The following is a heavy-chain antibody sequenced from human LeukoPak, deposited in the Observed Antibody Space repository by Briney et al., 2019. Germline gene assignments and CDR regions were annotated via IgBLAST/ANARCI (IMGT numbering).Heavy chain of an antibody. D-gene: IGHD3-3*02. CDR2: IYSGGST. CDR1: GFTFSDYY. J-gene: IGHJ6*02. V-gene: IGHV3-66*01. Sequence: GGSLRLSCAASGFTFSDYYMSWVRQAPGKGLEWVSVIYSGGSTYYADSVKGRFTISRDNSKNTLYLQMNSLRAEDTAVYYCARDSIQYYYYGMDVWGQGTTVTVSS. CDR3: ARDSIQYYYYGMDV.